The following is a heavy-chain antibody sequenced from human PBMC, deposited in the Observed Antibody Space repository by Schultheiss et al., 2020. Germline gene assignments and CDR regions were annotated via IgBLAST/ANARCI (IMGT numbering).Heavy chain of an antibody. J-gene: IGHJ6*03. CDR2: ISGSGGST. Sequence: GGSLRLSCVASGFTFSSYAMTWVRQAPGKGLEWVSGISGSGGSTYYADSVKGRFTISRDNSKNTLYLQMNSLRAEDTAVYYCARGKYYYYYMDVWGKGTTVTVSS. CDR3: ARGKYYYYYMDV. CDR1: GFTFSSYA. V-gene: IGHV3-23*01.